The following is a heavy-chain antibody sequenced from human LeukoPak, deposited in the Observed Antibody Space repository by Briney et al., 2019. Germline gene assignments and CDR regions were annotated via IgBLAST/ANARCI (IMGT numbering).Heavy chain of an antibody. V-gene: IGHV4-39*01. CDR3: ARLAWDSSSWYGAFDI. D-gene: IGHD6-13*01. Sequence: PSETLSLTCTVSGDSISSSSYYWGWIRQPPGKGLEWIGNIYYSGSTYYSPSLKSRVTISVDTSKNQFSLKLSSVTAADTAVYYCARLAWDSSSWYGAFDIWGQGTMVTVSS. CDR2: IYYSGST. J-gene: IGHJ3*02. CDR1: GDSISSSSYY.